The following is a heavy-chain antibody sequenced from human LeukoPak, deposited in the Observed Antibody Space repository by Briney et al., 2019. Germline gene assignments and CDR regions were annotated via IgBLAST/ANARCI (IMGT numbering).Heavy chain of an antibody. D-gene: IGHD6-6*01. V-gene: IGHV1-2*02. CDR3: ARDSVSSSSFDY. J-gene: IGHJ4*02. CDR2: INPNSGGT. Sequence: ASVKVSCKASGYTFTGYYMHWVRQAPGQGLERMGWINPNSGGTNYAQKFQGRVTMTRDTSISTAYMELSRLRSDDTAVYYCARDSVSSSSFDYWGQGTLVTVSS. CDR1: GYTFTGYY.